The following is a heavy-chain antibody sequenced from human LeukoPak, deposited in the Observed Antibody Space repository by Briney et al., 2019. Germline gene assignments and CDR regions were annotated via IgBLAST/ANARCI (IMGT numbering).Heavy chain of an antibody. CDR1: GGSFSGYY. J-gene: IGHJ6*03. CDR3: ARERYDSSGYYYVRQYYYYMDV. D-gene: IGHD3-22*01. Sequence: PSETLSLTCAVYGGSFSGYYWSWIRQPPGKGLEWIGEINHSGSTNYNPSLKSRVTISVDTSKNQFSLKLSSVTAADTAVYYCARERYDSSGYYYVRQYYYYMDVWGKGTTVTVSS. V-gene: IGHV4-34*01. CDR2: INHSGST.